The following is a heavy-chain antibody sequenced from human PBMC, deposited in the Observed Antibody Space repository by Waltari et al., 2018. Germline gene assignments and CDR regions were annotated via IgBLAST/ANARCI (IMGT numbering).Heavy chain of an antibody. Sequence: QVQLVESGGGVVQPGRSLRLSCAASGFTFSSYAMHWVRQAPGTGAEWVAVISYDGSNKYYADSVKGRFTISRDNSKNTLYLQMNSLRAEDTAVYYCARERIDFWSGYYRYYYYMDVWGKGTTVTISS. CDR3: ARERIDFWSGYYRYYYYMDV. D-gene: IGHD3-3*01. J-gene: IGHJ6*03. CDR1: GFTFSSYA. CDR2: ISYDGSNK. V-gene: IGHV3-30-3*01.